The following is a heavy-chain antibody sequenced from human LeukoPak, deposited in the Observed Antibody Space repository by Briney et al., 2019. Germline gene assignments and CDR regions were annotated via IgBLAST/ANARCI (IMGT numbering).Heavy chain of an antibody. CDR2: IYSGGST. V-gene: IGHV3-53*01. J-gene: IGHJ4*02. D-gene: IGHD4-17*01. Sequence: GGSLRLSCAASGFTVSSNYMSWVRHAPGQGLERVSVIYSGGSTYYADSVKGRFTISRDNSKNTLHLQMNSLGAEDAAVYYCARDLTDHGNFDYWGQVTLVTVSS. CDR1: GFTVSSNY. CDR3: ARDLTDHGNFDY.